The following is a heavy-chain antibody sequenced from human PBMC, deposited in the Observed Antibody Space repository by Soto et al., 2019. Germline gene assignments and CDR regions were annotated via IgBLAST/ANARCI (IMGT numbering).Heavy chain of an antibody. V-gene: IGHV4-34*01. CDR2: INHSGST. CDR3: ARGPGSSSLRHCSGGSCYYFDY. D-gene: IGHD2-15*01. Sequence: SENLSLTCAVYGGSFSGDYWSWIRQPPGKGLAWIGEINHSGSTNYNPSLKSRVTISVDTSKNQFSLKLSSVTAADTAVYYCARGPGSSSLRHCSGGSCYYFDYWGQGTLVTVSS. CDR1: GGSFSGDY. J-gene: IGHJ4*02.